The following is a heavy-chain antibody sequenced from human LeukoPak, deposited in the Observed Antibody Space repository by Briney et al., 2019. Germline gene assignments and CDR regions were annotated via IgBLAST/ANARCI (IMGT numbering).Heavy chain of an antibody. CDR1: GFNFNTYW. CDR3: ARDIKVTSKVVPAADFDY. CDR2: IKPDGSGE. D-gene: IGHD2-2*01. Sequence: GGSLRLSCAASGFNFNTYWMTWVRQAPGKGLEWVANIKPDGSGEFYVDSVKGRFAISRDNAKNSLYLQMDSLRAEDTAVYYCARDIKVTSKVVPAADFDYWGQGTLVTVSS. J-gene: IGHJ4*02. V-gene: IGHV3-7*01.